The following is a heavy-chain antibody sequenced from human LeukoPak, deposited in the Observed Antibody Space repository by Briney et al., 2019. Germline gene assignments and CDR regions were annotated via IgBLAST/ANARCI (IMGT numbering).Heavy chain of an antibody. CDR3: TTSYYDFWSYSSEYFQH. CDR2: INPNSGGT. V-gene: IGHV1-2*02. D-gene: IGHD3-3*01. J-gene: IGHJ1*01. Sequence: ASVKVSCKASGYTFSGYYMHWVRQAPGQGLEWMGWINPNSGGTKYAQKFQGRVTMTRDTPISTAYMELSRLRSDDTAVYYCTTSYYDFWSYSSEYFQHWGQGTLVTVSS. CDR1: GYTFSGYY.